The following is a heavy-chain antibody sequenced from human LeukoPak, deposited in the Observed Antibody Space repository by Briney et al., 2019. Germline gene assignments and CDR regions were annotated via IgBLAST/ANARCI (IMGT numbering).Heavy chain of an antibody. CDR1: GFTFDDYA. Sequence: PGGSLRLSCAASGFTFDDYAMHWVRQAPGKGLEWVSGISWNSGNIGYADSVKGRFTISRDNSKNTLYLQMNSLRADDTAVYYCAKGSYSSGWANRYWGQGTLVTVSS. J-gene: IGHJ4*02. CDR2: ISWNSGNI. V-gene: IGHV3-9*01. CDR3: AKGSYSSGWANRY. D-gene: IGHD6-19*01.